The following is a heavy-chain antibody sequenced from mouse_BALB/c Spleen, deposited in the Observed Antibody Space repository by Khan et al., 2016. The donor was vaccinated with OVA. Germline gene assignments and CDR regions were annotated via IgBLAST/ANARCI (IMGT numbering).Heavy chain of an antibody. V-gene: IGHV1-76*01. J-gene: IGHJ2*01. CDR3: AREEALYYFDY. D-gene: IGHD3-2*02. Sequence: QVQLKQSGAELVRPGTSVKLSCKTSGYIFTSYWIHWVKQRSGQGLEWIARIYPGTNNTYYNENFKDKATLTADKASSTVYLQLSSLKSEDSAVFFCAREEALYYFDYWGHGTTLTVSS. CDR2: IYPGTNNT. CDR1: GYIFTSYW.